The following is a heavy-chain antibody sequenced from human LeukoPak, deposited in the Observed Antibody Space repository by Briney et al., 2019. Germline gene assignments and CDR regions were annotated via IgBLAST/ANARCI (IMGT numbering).Heavy chain of an antibody. CDR2: ISNSGGST. Sequence: GGSLRLSCAASGFTFSSYAMSWVRQAPGKGLEWVSAISNSGGSTYYADSVKGRFTISRDNSKNTLYLQMNSLRAEDTAVYYCAKAIFTIFGGSDAFDIWGQGTMVTVSS. CDR1: GFTFSSYA. CDR3: AKAIFTIFGGSDAFDI. V-gene: IGHV3-23*01. D-gene: IGHD3-3*01. J-gene: IGHJ3*02.